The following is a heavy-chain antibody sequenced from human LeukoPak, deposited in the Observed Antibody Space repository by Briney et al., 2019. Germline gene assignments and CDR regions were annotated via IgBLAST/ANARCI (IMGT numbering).Heavy chain of an antibody. CDR2: ISYDGSNK. Sequence: PGGSLRLSCAASGFTFSSYAMHWVRQAPGKGLEWVAVISYDGSNKYYADSVKGRFTISRDNSKNTLYLQMNSLRAEDTAVYYCSRDGGRFLNPGAFDIWGQGTMVTVSS. CDR1: GFTFSSYA. V-gene: IGHV3-30-3*01. CDR3: SRDGGRFLNPGAFDI. J-gene: IGHJ3*02. D-gene: IGHD3-3*01.